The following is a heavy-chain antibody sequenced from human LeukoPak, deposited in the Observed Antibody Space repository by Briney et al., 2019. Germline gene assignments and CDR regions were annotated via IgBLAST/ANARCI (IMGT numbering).Heavy chain of an antibody. J-gene: IGHJ4*02. CDR3: TKGTIWLPFDY. CDR2: ISGSGGST. D-gene: IGHD5-18*01. Sequence: PGGSLRLSCAASGFTFSNYAMSWARQAPGKGLEWVSAISGSGGSTYYADSVKGRFTISRDNSKNTLYLQMSSLRAEDTAVYYCTKGTIWLPFDYWGQGTLVTVSS. V-gene: IGHV3-23*01. CDR1: GFTFSNYA.